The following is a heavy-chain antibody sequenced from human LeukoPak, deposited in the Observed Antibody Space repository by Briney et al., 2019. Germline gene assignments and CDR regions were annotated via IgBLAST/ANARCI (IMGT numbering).Heavy chain of an antibody. CDR2: IKQDGSEK. J-gene: IGHJ6*03. D-gene: IGHD3-3*01. CDR1: GFTFSSYW. Sequence: PGGSLRLSCAASGFTFSSYWMSWVRQAPGKGLEWVANIKQDGSEKYYVDSVKGRFTISRDNAKNSLYLQMNSLRAEDTAVYYCARIKRDDFWSGYYRYMDVWGKGTTVTVSS. CDR3: ARIKRDDFWSGYYRYMDV. V-gene: IGHV3-7*01.